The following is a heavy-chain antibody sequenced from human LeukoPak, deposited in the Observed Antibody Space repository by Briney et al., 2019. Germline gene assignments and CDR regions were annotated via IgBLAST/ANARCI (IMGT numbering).Heavy chain of an antibody. D-gene: IGHD2-2*01. CDR3: ARDPYQPPFLPVGAFDF. V-gene: IGHV1-2*02. CDR1: GYTFTGNY. J-gene: IGHJ3*01. CDR2: INPNSGGT. Sequence: ASVKVSCKASGYTFTGNYMHWVRHPPGQGQERKGIINPNSGGTTYSKHFHKRVTIIRDTSSSTAYIDQIRPRSDDDTAYYCARDPYQPPFLPVGAFDFWGQGTMVTVSS.